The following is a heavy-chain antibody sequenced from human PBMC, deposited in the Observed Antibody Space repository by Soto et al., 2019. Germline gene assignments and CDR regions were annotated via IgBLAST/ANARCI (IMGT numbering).Heavy chain of an antibody. CDR3: ARGVGQYSSGWYGPGDY. V-gene: IGHV1-8*01. CDR2: MNPNSGNT. CDR1: GYTFTSYD. D-gene: IGHD6-19*01. Sequence: GASVKVSCKASGYTFTSYDINWVRQATGQGLEWMGWMNPNSGNTGYAQKFQGRVTMTRNTSISTAYMELSSLRSEDTAVYYCARGVGQYSSGWYGPGDYWGQGTLVTVSS. J-gene: IGHJ4*02.